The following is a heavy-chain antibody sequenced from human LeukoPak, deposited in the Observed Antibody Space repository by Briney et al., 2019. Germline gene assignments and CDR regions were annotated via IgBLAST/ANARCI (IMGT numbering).Heavy chain of an antibody. V-gene: IGHV3-9*03. D-gene: IGHD6-19*01. CDR1: GFTFDDYA. CDR2: ISWNSGSI. Sequence: PGRSLRLSCAASGFTFDDYAMPWVRHAPGKGLEWVSGISWNSGSIVYADSVKGRFTISRDNAKNSLYLQMNSLRAEDMALYYCAKDMLRSPWQWLACMDVWGKGTTVTVSS. CDR3: AKDMLRSPWQWLACMDV. J-gene: IGHJ6*03.